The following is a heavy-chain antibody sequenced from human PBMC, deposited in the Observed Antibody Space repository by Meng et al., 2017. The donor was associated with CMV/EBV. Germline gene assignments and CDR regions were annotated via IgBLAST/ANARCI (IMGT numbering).Heavy chain of an antibody. J-gene: IGHJ6*02. CDR1: GFTFSSYS. V-gene: IGHV3-21*01. D-gene: IGHD6-6*01. CDR3: ARESGRSSSPSGGGYYYHGMDV. Sequence: GESLKISCAASGFTFSSYSMNWVRQAPGKGLEWVSSISSSSSYIYYADSVKGRFTISRDNAKNSLYLQMNSLRAEDTAVYYCARESGRSSSPSGGGYYYHGMDVWGQGTTVTVSS. CDR2: ISSSSSYI.